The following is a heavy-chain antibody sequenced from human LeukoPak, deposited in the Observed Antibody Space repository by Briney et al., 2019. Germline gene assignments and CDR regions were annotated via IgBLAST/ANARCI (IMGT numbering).Heavy chain of an antibody. D-gene: IGHD2-15*01. CDR1: GYTFTSYA. V-gene: IGHV1-3*01. Sequence: GASVKVSCKASGYTFTSYAMHWVRQAPGQRLEWMGWINAGNGNTKYSQKFQGRVTITRDTSASTAYMELSSLRSEDTAVYYCATYSSNYYYYYGMDVWGQGTTVTVSS. CDR2: INAGNGNT. CDR3: ATYSSNYYYYYGMDV. J-gene: IGHJ6*02.